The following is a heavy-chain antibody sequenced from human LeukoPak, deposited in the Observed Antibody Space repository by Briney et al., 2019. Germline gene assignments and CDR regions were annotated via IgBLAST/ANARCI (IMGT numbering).Heavy chain of an antibody. Sequence: GESLKISCKGSGYSFTTYCIGWVRQMPGKGLEWMGIIYPGDSDTRYSPSFQGKVTVSADKSLNTAYLQWSSLKASDTAIYYCARRGSGSYYPYFDYWGQGTLVTVSS. CDR2: IYPGDSDT. D-gene: IGHD1-26*01. J-gene: IGHJ4*02. CDR1: GYSFTTYC. CDR3: ARRGSGSYYPYFDY. V-gene: IGHV5-51*01.